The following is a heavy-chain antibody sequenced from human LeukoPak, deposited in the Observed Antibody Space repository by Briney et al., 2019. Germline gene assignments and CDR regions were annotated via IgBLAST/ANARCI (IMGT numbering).Heavy chain of an antibody. CDR2: IQYSGST. Sequence: PSETLSLTCPVSGGSISSYYWSWIRQHPGKGLEWIGYIQYSGSTNYNPSLKSRVTISVDTSKNQFSLKLSSVTAADTAVYYCARGVRGYSYGRGSHYFDYWGQGTLVTVSS. CDR3: ARGVRGYSYGRGSHYFDY. D-gene: IGHD5-18*01. CDR1: GGSISSYY. J-gene: IGHJ4*02. V-gene: IGHV4-59*08.